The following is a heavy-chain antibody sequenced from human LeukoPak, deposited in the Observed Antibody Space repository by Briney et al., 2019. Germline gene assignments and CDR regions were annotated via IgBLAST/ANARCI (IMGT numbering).Heavy chain of an antibody. J-gene: IGHJ6*02. CDR1: GYTFTTYA. Sequence: SVKVSCKASGYTFTTYAISWVRQAPGEGLVWMGWISDYNGNTNYAQKFQGRVSMTTDTSTSTAYMELRSLSSDDTAVYYCARDLKGAITWTGLSAGMDVWGQGTTVTVSS. D-gene: IGHD1-1*01. CDR2: ISDYNGNT. CDR3: ARDLKGAITWTGLSAGMDV. V-gene: IGHV1-18*01.